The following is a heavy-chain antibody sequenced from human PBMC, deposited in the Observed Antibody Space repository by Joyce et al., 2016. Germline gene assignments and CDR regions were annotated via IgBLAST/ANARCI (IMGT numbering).Heavy chain of an antibody. CDR3: ARSQWLAPLMY. CDR2: INNSGVT. D-gene: IGHD6-19*01. J-gene: IGHJ4*02. Sequence: QVQLQQWGAGLLKPSETLSLTCAVSGGPFRGFFWTWVRQPPGKVLEWIGDINNSGVTKYNPSLKTRVTFSVDTSKNQFSLKLTSLSAADTAVYYCARSQWLAPLMYWGQGTPVTVSS. CDR1: GGPFRGFF. V-gene: IGHV4-34*01.